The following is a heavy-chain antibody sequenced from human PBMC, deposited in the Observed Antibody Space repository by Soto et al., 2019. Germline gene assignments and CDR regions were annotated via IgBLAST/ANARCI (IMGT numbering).Heavy chain of an antibody. CDR2: IYPGDSDT. J-gene: IGHJ6*02. V-gene: IGHV5-51*01. Sequence: GESLKISCKGSGYSFTSYWIGWVRQMPGKGLEWMGIIYPGDSDTRYSPSFQGQVTISADKSISTAYLQWSSLKASDTAMYYCARRRDRQQAAYSYGMDVWGQGTTVTVSS. CDR3: ARRRDRQQAAYSYGMDV. CDR1: GYSFTSYW.